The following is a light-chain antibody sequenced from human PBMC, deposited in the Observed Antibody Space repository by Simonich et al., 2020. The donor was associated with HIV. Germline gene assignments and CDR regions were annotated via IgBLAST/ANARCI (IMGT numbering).Light chain of an antibody. J-gene: IGLJ2*01. V-gene: IGLV2-14*01. Sequence: QSALTPPASVSGSPGQSITISCTGTSSDVGGYNYVSWYQQHPGKAPKLRIYDVSKRPSGVSNRFSGSKSGNTASLTVSGLQAEDEADYYCNSYAGSNNVVFGGGTKLTVL. CDR2: DVS. CDR1: SSDVGGYNY. CDR3: NSYAGSNNVV.